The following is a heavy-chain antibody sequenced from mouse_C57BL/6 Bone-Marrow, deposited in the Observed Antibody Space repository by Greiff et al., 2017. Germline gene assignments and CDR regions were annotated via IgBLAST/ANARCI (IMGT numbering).Heavy chain of an antibody. CDR1: GYTFTDYY. Sequence: VKLMESGAELVRPGASVKLSCKASGYTFTDYYINWVKQRPGQGLEWIARIYPGSGNTYYNEKFKGKATLTAEKSSITAYMQLSSLTSEDSAVYFCARGTNYFDYWGQGTTLTVSS. CDR2: IYPGSGNT. CDR3: ARGTNYFDY. D-gene: IGHD3-3*01. V-gene: IGHV1-76*01. J-gene: IGHJ2*01.